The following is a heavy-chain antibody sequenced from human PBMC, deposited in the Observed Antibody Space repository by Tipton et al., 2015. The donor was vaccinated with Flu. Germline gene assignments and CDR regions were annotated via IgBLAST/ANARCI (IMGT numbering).Heavy chain of an antibody. CDR3: ARASGSGTYVIFDY. CDR1: GGSISSYY. J-gene: IGHJ4*02. CDR2: IYYSGST. Sequence: LRLSCTVSGGSISSYYCNWIRQPPGKGLEWIGYIYYSGSTIYHPSLKSRVTMSVDTSKNEFSLKLNSVTAPDTAVYYCARASGSGTYVIFDYWGQGTLVTVSS. D-gene: IGHD3-10*01. V-gene: IGHV4-59*12.